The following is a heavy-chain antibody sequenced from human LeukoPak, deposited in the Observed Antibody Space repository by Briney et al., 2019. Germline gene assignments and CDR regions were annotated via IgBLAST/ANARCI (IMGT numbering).Heavy chain of an antibody. CDR2: ISSSGFTI. V-gene: IGHV3-11*01. CDR1: GFTFSDYH. D-gene: IGHD5-18*01. J-gene: IGHJ3*02. CDR3: ARGDRAMKHDAFDI. Sequence: GGSLRLSCAASGFTFSDYHMNWIRRAPGKRLEWVSYISSSGFTIYFADSVKGRFTISRDNAKNSLYLQMNSLRAEDTAVYFCARGDRAMKHDAFDIWGQGTMVTVSS.